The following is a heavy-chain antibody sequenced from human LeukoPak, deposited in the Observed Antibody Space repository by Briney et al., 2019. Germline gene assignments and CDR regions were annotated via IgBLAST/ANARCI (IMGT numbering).Heavy chain of an antibody. Sequence: ASVKVSCKASGYTLTSYSISWVRQAPGQGLEWMGWISAYNGNTNYAQKLQGRVTMTTDTSTSTAYMELRSLRSDDTAVYFCAREIGNWFDPWGQGTLVTVSS. J-gene: IGHJ5*02. V-gene: IGHV1-18*01. CDR2: ISAYNGNT. CDR3: AREIGNWFDP. D-gene: IGHD2/OR15-2a*01. CDR1: GYTLTSYS.